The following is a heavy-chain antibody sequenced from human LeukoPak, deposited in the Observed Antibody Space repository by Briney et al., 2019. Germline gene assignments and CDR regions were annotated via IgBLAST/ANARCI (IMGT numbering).Heavy chain of an antibody. Sequence: PSETLSLTCTVSGGSISSSSYYWGWIRQPPGKGLEWIGSIYYSGRTYYNPSLKTRVTISVDTSIHQFSLKLSSVAAADLAVYYCASQWNDYGWGSYRYTFDYWGQGTLVTVSS. CDR3: ASQWNDYGWGSYRYTFDY. D-gene: IGHD3-16*02. CDR1: GGSISSSSYY. J-gene: IGHJ4*02. CDR2: IYYSGRT. V-gene: IGHV4-39*01.